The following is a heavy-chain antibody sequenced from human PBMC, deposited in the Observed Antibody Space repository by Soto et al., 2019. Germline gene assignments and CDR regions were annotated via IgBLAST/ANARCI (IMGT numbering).Heavy chain of an antibody. V-gene: IGHV5-51*01. CDR2: IYPGDSDT. D-gene: IGHD3-16*01. Sequence: GESLKISCKGSGYSFTSYWIGWVRQMPGKGLEWMGIIYPGDSDTRYSPSFQGQVTISADKSISTAYLQWSSLKASDTAMYYCARNSYYDYVWGGWNEENYYYYGMDVWGQGTTVTVSS. J-gene: IGHJ6*02. CDR1: GYSFTSYW. CDR3: ARNSYYDYVWGGWNEENYYYYGMDV.